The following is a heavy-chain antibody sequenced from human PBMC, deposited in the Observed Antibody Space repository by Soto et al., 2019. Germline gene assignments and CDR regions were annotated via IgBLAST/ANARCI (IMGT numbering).Heavy chain of an antibody. Sequence: PGGSLRLSCAASGFTFSSYSMNWVRQAPGKGLEWVSSISSSSSYIYYADSVKGRFTISRDNAKNSLYLQMNSLRAEDTAVYYCARQYCSSTSCPGELDYWGQGTLVTVSS. CDR1: GFTFSSYS. CDR3: ARQYCSSTSCPGELDY. V-gene: IGHV3-21*01. CDR2: ISSSSSYI. D-gene: IGHD2-2*01. J-gene: IGHJ4*02.